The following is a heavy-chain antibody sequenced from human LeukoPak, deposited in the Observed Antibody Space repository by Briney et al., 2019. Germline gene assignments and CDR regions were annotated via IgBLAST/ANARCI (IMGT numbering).Heavy chain of an antibody. CDR1: GFTSTNYA. V-gene: IGHV3-23*01. Sequence: GGSLRLSCAASGFTSTNYAMNWVRQAPGKGLEWVSVLIGSSGSTDYADSVKGRFTISRDKSKNTLFLQMNSLRAEDTAIYFCAKGAYDYIEMGFFDSWGQGTLVTVSS. J-gene: IGHJ4*02. CDR3: AKGAYDYIEMGFFDS. D-gene: IGHD5-12*01. CDR2: LIGSSGST.